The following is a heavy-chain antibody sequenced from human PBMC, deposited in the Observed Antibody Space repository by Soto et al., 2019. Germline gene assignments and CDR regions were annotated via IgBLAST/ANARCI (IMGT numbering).Heavy chain of an antibody. CDR2: ISYDGSNK. Sequence: GGSLRLSCAASGFTFSSYAMHWVRQAPGKGLEWVAVISYDGSNKYYADSVKGRFTISRDNSKNTLYLQMNSLRAEDTAVYYWARDWDSSGYYYFDYWGQETLVTVSS. CDR3: ARDWDSSGYYYFDY. V-gene: IGHV3-30-3*01. J-gene: IGHJ4*02. D-gene: IGHD3-22*01. CDR1: GFTFSSYA.